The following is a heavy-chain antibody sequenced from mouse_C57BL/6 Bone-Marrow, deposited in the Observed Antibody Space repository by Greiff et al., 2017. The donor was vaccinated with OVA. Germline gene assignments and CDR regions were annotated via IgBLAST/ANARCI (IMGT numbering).Heavy chain of an antibody. CDR3: ARGGGSSYRYYAMDD. Sequence: QVQLQQSGAELMKPGASVKLSCKATGYTFTGYWIEWVKQRPGHGLEWIGEILPGSGSTYYNEKFKGKATFTADTSSNTAYMQRSSLTTEDSAIYYCARGGGSSYRYYAMDDWGQGTSVTVSS. V-gene: IGHV1-9*01. CDR1: GYTFTGYW. D-gene: IGHD1-1*01. CDR2: ILPGSGST. J-gene: IGHJ4*01.